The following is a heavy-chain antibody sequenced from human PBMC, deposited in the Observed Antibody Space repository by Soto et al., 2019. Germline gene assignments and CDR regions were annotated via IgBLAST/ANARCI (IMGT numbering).Heavy chain of an antibody. CDR3: TRRGRQSANWFDP. J-gene: IGHJ5*02. CDR2: IIPMSGRP. CDR1: GGTFNSYS. Sequence: QVQLVQSGAEVKTPGSSVKVSCKASGGTFNSYSIDWVRQAHGQGFEWMGGIIPMSGRPNYAKRFQGRVTFSEDKSTNTVYMEVNSLPHEGTAVYYCTRRGRQSANWFDPWGQGTLVTVSS. V-gene: IGHV1-69*06.